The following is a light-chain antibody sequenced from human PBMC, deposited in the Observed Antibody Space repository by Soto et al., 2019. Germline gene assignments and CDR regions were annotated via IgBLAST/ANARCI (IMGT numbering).Light chain of an antibody. CDR1: SSDVGGYKY. V-gene: IGLV2-14*01. CDR3: SSYTSSSTVV. J-gene: IGLJ2*01. CDR2: DVS. Sequence: QSALTQPASVSGSPGQSITISCTGTSSDVGGYKYVSWYQQHPGKAPKVMIYDVSNRPSGVSNRFSGSKSGNTASLTISGLQAEDEAAYYCSSYTSSSTVVFGGGTKLTVL.